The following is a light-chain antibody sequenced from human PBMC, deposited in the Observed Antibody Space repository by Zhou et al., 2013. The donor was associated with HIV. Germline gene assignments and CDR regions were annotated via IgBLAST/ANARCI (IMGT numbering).Light chain of an antibody. CDR3: QQTNSFPWT. Sequence: DIHMTQSPSSVSASVGDRVTITCRASQDISTWLAWYQQKPGKAPKLLIYAASSLQSGVPSRFSGSGSGTEFALTISSLQPDDFATYYCQQTNSFPWTFGQGTKVEVK. J-gene: IGKJ1*01. V-gene: IGKV1-12*02. CDR2: AAS. CDR1: QDISTW.